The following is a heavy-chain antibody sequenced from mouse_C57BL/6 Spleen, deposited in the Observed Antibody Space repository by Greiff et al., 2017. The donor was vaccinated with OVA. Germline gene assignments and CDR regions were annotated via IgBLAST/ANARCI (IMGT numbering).Heavy chain of an antibody. Sequence: EVQVVESEGGLVQPGSSMKLSCTASGFTFSDYYMAWVRQVPEKGLEWVAHINYDGSSTYYLDSLKSRFIISRDNAKNILYLQMSSLKSEDTATYYCARDRYYGSSYRYFDVWGTGTTVTVSS. V-gene: IGHV5-16*01. CDR1: GFTFSDYY. CDR3: ARDRYYGSSYRYFDV. D-gene: IGHD1-1*01. CDR2: INYDGSST. J-gene: IGHJ1*03.